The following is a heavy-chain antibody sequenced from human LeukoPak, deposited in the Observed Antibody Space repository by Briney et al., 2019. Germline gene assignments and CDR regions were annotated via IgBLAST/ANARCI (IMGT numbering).Heavy chain of an antibody. CDR1: DDSITMYY. J-gene: IGHJ4*02. D-gene: IGHD7-27*01. CDR2: VDHTGST. CDR3: ARDRGWGYDY. V-gene: IGHV4-59*01. Sequence: SEALSLTCSVSDDSITMYYWTWIRQPPGKGLEWIGYVDHTGSTNFNPSLNGRVSISRDTTKNLFSLRLRSVTAADTAVYYCARDRGWGYDYWGQGTLVTVSS.